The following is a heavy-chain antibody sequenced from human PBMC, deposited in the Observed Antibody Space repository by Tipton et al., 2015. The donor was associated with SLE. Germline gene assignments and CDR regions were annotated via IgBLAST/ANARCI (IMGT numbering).Heavy chain of an antibody. CDR1: GGSISSGDYY. CDR2: IYYSGST. CDR3: ARDHSNYYDSSGAAFDI. J-gene: IGHJ3*02. D-gene: IGHD3-22*01. V-gene: IGHV4-39*07. Sequence: TLSLTCTVSGGSISSGDYYWSWIRQPPGKGLEWIGSIYYSGSTYYNPSLKSRVTISVDTSKNQFSLKLSSVTAADTAVYYCARDHSNYYDSSGAAFDIWGQGTMVTVSS.